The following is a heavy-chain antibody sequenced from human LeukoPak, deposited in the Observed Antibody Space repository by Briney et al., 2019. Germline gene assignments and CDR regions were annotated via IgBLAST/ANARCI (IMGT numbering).Heavy chain of an antibody. J-gene: IGHJ4*02. D-gene: IGHD1-14*01. CDR2: IYYSGST. CDR1: GGSISSGDYY. CDR3: ARDLGSGGFDY. V-gene: IGHV4-30-4*01. Sequence: SETLSLTCTVTGGSISSGDYYWSWIRQPPGKGLEWIGYIYYSGSTYYNPSLKSRVTISVDTSKNQFSLKLSSVTAADTAVYFCARDLGSGGFDYWGQGTLVTVSS.